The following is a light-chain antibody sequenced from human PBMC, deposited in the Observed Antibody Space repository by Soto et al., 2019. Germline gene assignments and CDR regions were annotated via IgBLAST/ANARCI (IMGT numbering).Light chain of an antibody. V-gene: IGLV2-23*01. Sequence: QSALTQPASVSGSPGQSTTISCTGTSSDVGSYNLVSWFQQYPGKAPKLMIFEGTKRPSGVSDRFSGSKSGNTASLTISGLQAEDEADYYCCSYAGGGSFVFGTGTKLTVL. J-gene: IGLJ1*01. CDR2: EGT. CDR3: CSYAGGGSFV. CDR1: SSDVGSYNL.